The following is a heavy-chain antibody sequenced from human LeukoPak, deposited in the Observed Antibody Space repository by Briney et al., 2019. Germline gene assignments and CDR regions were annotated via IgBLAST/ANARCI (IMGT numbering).Heavy chain of an antibody. CDR3: AKVAGYFDWLLPDY. Sequence: PGGSLRLSCAASGFTFSDYYMSWIRQAPGKGLEWVSYISSSGSTIYYADSVKGRFTISRDNAKNSLYLQMNSLRAEDTAVYYCAKVAGYFDWLLPDYWGQGTLVTVSS. D-gene: IGHD3-9*01. CDR2: ISSSGSTI. J-gene: IGHJ4*02. V-gene: IGHV3-11*04. CDR1: GFTFSDYY.